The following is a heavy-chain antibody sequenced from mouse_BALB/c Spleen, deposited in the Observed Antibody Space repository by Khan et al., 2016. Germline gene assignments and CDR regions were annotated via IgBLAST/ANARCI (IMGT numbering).Heavy chain of an antibody. Sequence: QIQLVQSGPELKKPGKTVKISCKASGYTFTNYGMNWVKQAPGKGLKWMGWINTYSGESTYADDFKGRFAFSLETSANTAYLQINNLINADTATYFCARYRYYYGSSRYFDVWGAGTTVTVSS. CDR3: ARYRYYYGSSRYFDV. D-gene: IGHD1-1*01. J-gene: IGHJ1*01. CDR1: GYTFTNYG. CDR2: INTYSGES. V-gene: IGHV9-3-1*01.